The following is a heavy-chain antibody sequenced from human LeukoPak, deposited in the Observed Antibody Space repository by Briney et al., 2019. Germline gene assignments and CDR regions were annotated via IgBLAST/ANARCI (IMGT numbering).Heavy chain of an antibody. V-gene: IGHV4-34*01. CDR3: ARDKYYYGSGNYRFDY. J-gene: IGHJ4*02. CDR1: GGSFSGYY. Sequence: SETLSLTCAVYGGSFSGYYWSWIRQPPGKGLEWIGEINHSGSTNYNPSLKSRVTISVDTSKNQFSLKLSSVTAADTAVYYCARDKYYYGSGNYRFDYWGQGTLVTVSS. D-gene: IGHD3-10*01. CDR2: INHSGST.